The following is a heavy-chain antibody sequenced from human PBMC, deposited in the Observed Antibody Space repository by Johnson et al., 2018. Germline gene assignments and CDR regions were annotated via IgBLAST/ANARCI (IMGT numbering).Heavy chain of an antibody. CDR1: GGTFSSYT. J-gene: IGHJ6*01. V-gene: IGHV1-69*06. D-gene: IGHD6-19*01. Sequence: QVQLQESGAEVKKPGSSVKVSCRVFGGTFSSYTISWVRPARGQGLEWMGGITPLFGTANYAQKLQGRVTLSADKSTSTSSMELTRQTSEVTAVYYCERHTALMPAPVADAAENHMAFWGPGTPVTIS. CDR2: ITPLFGTA. CDR3: ERHTALMPAPVADAAENHMAF.